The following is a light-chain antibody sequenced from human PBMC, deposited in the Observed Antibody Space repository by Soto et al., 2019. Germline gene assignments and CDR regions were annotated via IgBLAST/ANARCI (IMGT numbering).Light chain of an antibody. Sequence: ERVLTQSPGTLSLSPGERATLSCRASQSVPSSYLAWYQPKHGKAPRAXIYGSSSRETGVPDRFSGSGAGTGSTRTITRLQPEDVAVYYCHQYGTVTWTFGRGTKVDIK. V-gene: IGKV3-20*01. J-gene: IGKJ1*01. CDR1: QSVPSSY. CDR2: GSS. CDR3: HQYGTVTWT.